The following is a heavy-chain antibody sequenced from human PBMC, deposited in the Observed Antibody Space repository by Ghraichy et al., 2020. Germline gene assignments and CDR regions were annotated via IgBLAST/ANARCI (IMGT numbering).Heavy chain of an antibody. CDR3: ARVGELDAFDI. CDR1: GFTFSSYD. CDR2: IGTAGDT. D-gene: IGHD3-16*01. V-gene: IGHV3-13*01. J-gene: IGHJ3*02. Sequence: GGSLRLSCAASGFTFSSYDMHWVRQATGKGLEWVSAIGTAGDTYYPGSVKGRFTISRENAKNSLYLQMNSLRAGDTAVYYCARVGELDAFDIWGQGTMVTVSS.